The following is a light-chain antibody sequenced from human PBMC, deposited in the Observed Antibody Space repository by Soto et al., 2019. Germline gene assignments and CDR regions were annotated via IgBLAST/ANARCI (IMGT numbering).Light chain of an antibody. CDR3: QQRNTWPPIT. V-gene: IGKV3-11*01. Sequence: EMVMTQSPATLSVSPGERATLSCRASQYINTRLAWYQHRPGQAPRLLIYQTSIRAAGIPARFSGSGSGTDFTLTISSLEPEDFALYYCQQRNTWPPITFGQGTRLEIK. CDR2: QTS. J-gene: IGKJ5*01. CDR1: QYINTR.